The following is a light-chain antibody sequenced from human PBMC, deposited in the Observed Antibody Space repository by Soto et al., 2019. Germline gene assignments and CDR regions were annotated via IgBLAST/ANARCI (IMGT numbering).Light chain of an antibody. V-gene: IGKV3-20*01. Sequence: EIVLTQSPGTLSLSPGERATLSCRASQIVSISFLAWYQHKPGQAPRLLIYGTSSRATDIPERFSGSGSRTDFTLTISRLEPEDFAVYYCQQYTSSPWTFGQGTKVEIK. CDR1: QIVSISF. CDR2: GTS. CDR3: QQYTSSPWT. J-gene: IGKJ1*01.